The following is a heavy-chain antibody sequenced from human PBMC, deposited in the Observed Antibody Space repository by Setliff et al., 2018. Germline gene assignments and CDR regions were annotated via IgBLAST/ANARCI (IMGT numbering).Heavy chain of an antibody. J-gene: IGHJ6*03. CDR2: IKQDGSEK. V-gene: IGHV3-7*01. Sequence: PGGSLRLSCAASGFTFSSYWMSWVRQAPGKGLEWVANIKQDGSEKYYVDSVKGRFTISRDNAKNSLYLQMNSLRAEDTAVYYCARDGRTRYYYYYMDVWGKGTKVTVSS. CDR3: ARDGRTRYYYYYMDV. CDR1: GFTFSSYW.